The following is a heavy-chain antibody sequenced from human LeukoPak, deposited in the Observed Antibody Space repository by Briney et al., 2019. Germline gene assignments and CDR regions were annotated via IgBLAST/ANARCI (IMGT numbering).Heavy chain of an antibody. D-gene: IGHD6-13*01. Sequence: ASVKVSCKASGYTFTSYDINWVRQATGQGLEWMGWMNPNSGNTGYAQKFQGRVTMTRNTSISTAYMELSSLRSEDTAVYYCARIDSGIAAAGLINWFDPWGQGTLVTVSS. CDR3: ARIDSGIAAAGLINWFDP. V-gene: IGHV1-8*01. CDR2: MNPNSGNT. CDR1: GYTFTSYD. J-gene: IGHJ5*02.